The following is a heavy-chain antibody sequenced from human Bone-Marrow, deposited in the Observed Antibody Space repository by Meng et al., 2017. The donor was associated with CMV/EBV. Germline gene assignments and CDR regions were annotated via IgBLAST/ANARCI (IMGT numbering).Heavy chain of an antibody. D-gene: IGHD3-16*01. J-gene: IGHJ4*02. Sequence: GSLRLSCTVSGGSISSYYWSWIRQPPGKGLEWIGYIYYSGSTNYNPSLKSRVTISVDTSKSQFSMKLSSVTAEDTAVYYCARAADLGQDYFDYWGQGTLVTVSS. CDR3: ARAADLGQDYFDY. CDR2: IYYSGST. V-gene: IGHV4-59*01. CDR1: GGSISSYY.